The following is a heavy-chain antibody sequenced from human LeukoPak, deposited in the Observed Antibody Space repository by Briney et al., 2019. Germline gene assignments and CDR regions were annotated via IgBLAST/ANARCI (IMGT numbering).Heavy chain of an antibody. CDR1: GYTFTNYG. D-gene: IGHD1-26*01. Sequence: ASVKVSCKASGYTFTNYGVTWVRQAPGQGLEWMGWISVYNGNTNYAQKLQGRVTMTTDTSTNTAYMELTSLRSDDTAVYYCARGGPLGSLVVDYWGQGTLVTVSS. J-gene: IGHJ4*02. CDR3: ARGGPLGSLVVDY. V-gene: IGHV1-18*01. CDR2: ISVYNGNT.